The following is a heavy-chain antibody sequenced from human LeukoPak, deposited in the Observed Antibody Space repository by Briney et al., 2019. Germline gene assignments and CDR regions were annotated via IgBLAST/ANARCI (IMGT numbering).Heavy chain of an antibody. CDR3: ASEEYDFWSGYYRGDAFDI. Sequence: ASVKVSRKASGYTFTGYYMHWVRQAPGQGLEWMGWINPNSGGTNYAQKFQGRVTMTRDTSISTAYMELSRLRSDDTAVYYCASEEYDFWSGYYRGDAFDIWGQGTMVTVSS. CDR2: INPNSGGT. CDR1: GYTFTGYY. D-gene: IGHD3-3*01. V-gene: IGHV1-2*02. J-gene: IGHJ3*02.